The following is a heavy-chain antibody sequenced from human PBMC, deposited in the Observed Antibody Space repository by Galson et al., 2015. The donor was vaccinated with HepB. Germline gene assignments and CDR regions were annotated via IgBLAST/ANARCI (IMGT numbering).Heavy chain of an antibody. J-gene: IGHJ4*02. CDR3: VKDRGSSSWWGGYFDY. CDR2: INRNGGRT. Sequence: SLRLSCAVSGFTFSSYAMHWVRQAPGKGPEYVSAINRNGGRTYYADPVKGRFTVSRDNSKNTVYLQMSSLRAEDTAVYYCVKDRGSSSWWGGYFDYWGQGTLVTVSS. D-gene: IGHD6-13*01. V-gene: IGHV3-64D*06. CDR1: GFTFSSYA.